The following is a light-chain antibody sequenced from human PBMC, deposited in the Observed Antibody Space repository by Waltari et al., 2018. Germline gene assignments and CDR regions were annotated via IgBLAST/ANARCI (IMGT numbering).Light chain of an antibody. CDR3: QQYYRTPLT. J-gene: IGKJ4*01. Sequence: DIVMTQSPDSLAVSLGERATINCKSSQSVLYSSNNKNYLAWYQQKPGQPPKLLIYWASTRESGVPDRFSGSGSGTDFTLTISSLQAEDVAVYYCQQYYRTPLTFGGGTKVVI. V-gene: IGKV4-1*01. CDR2: WAS. CDR1: QSVLYSSNNKNY.